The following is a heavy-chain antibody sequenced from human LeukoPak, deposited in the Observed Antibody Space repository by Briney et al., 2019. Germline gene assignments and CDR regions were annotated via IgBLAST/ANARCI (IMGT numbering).Heavy chain of an antibody. V-gene: IGHV3-23*01. Sequence: GGSLSLSCAASGYTFSTYAMSWVRQAPGKGLEWVSSISNSGTNTYYADSVRGRFTISRDNSKNTLYLQTSSLRAEDTALYYCATTVTPYWYFDLWGRGTLVTVSS. D-gene: IGHD4-17*01. CDR3: ATTVTPYWYFDL. CDR1: GYTFSTYA. J-gene: IGHJ2*01. CDR2: ISNSGTNT.